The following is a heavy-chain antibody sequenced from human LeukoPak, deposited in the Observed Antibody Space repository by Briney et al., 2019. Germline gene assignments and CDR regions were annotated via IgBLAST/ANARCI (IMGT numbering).Heavy chain of an antibody. D-gene: IGHD5-12*01. CDR1: GFNFIDYS. J-gene: IGHJ4*01. V-gene: IGHV3-48*01. Sequence: GGSLRLSCAASGFNFIDYSMNWVRQAPGKGLEWISYIGISSGNTKYANSVKGRFTISRDKARNSLYLQMNSLRVEDTAVYYCARDHRYAFDNWGHGTLVTVSS. CDR3: ARDHRYAFDN. CDR2: IGISSGNT.